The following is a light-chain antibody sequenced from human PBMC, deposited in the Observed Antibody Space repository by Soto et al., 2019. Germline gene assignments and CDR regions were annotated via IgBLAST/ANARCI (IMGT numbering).Light chain of an antibody. Sequence: QAVVTQEPSLTVSPGGTVTLTCATSTGAVTSGCYPNWFQQKPGQAPRALIYSTNKKYSWTPARVSGSPLGGKAALTRSGVQPEDEAEYYCLLYYGGQLGVFGGGTKLTVL. CDR2: STN. CDR1: TGAVTSGCY. CDR3: LLYYGGQLGV. J-gene: IGLJ2*01. V-gene: IGLV7-43*01.